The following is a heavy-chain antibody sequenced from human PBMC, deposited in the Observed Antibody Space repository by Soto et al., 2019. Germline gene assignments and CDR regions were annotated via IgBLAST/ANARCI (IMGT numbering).Heavy chain of an antibody. CDR2: ISSSSSYI. Sequence: PGGSLRLSCAASGFTFSSYSMNWVRQAPGKGLEWVSSISSSSSYIYYAVSVKGRFTISRDNAKNSLYLQMNSLRAEDTAVYYCARDLGGITIFGVGNMGIDYWGQGTLVTVSS. CDR3: ARDLGGITIFGVGNMGIDY. CDR1: GFTFSSYS. D-gene: IGHD3-3*01. V-gene: IGHV3-21*01. J-gene: IGHJ4*02.